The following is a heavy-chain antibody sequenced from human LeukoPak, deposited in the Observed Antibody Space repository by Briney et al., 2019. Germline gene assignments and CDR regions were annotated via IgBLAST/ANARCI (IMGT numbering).Heavy chain of an antibody. D-gene: IGHD3-10*01. J-gene: IGHJ5*02. V-gene: IGHV4-31*03. CDR1: GGSISSGGYY. CDR3: ARAGLYYYGSGSYNNWFDP. Sequence: PSQTLSLTCTVSGGSISSGGYYWSWIRQHPGKGLEWIGYIYYSGSTYYNPSLKSRVTMSVDTSKNQFSLKLSSVTAADTAVYYCARAGLYYYGSGSYNNWFDPWGQGTLVTVSS. CDR2: IYYSGST.